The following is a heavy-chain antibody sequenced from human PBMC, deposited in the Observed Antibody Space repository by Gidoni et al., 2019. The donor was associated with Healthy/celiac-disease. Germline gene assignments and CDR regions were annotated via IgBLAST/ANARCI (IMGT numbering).Heavy chain of an antibody. CDR3: TTDRGSIAVAALGPFDY. J-gene: IGHJ4*02. D-gene: IGHD6-19*01. CDR2: IKSTTDGGTQ. CDR1: GFTFSNAW. Sequence: EVQLVESGGGLVKPGGSLRLSCAASGFTFSNAWMNWVRQAPGKGLEWVGRIKSTTDGGTQDYAAPVKGRFTISRDDSKNTLYLQMNSLKTEDTAVYYCTTDRGSIAVAALGPFDYWGQGTLVTVSS. V-gene: IGHV3-15*07.